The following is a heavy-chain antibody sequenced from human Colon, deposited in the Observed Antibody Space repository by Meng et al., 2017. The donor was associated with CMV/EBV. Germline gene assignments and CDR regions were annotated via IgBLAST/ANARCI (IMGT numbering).Heavy chain of an antibody. CDR2: LNHSGST. CDR3: ARGRNGWLLPLDS. J-gene: IGHJ4*02. Sequence: QVQLQQWGAGLLNPSETLSLTCAISGGSLNAYYLTWIRQSPGKGLEWIGELNHSGSTNYNPSLKSRVTISIDTSKRHFSLRLTSVTAADTAVYYCARGRNGWLLPLDSWGQGTLVTVSS. CDR1: GGSLNAYY. D-gene: IGHD3-3*01. V-gene: IGHV4-34*01.